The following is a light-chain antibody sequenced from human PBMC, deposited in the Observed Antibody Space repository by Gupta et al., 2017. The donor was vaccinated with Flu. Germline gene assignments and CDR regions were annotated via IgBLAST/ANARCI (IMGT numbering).Light chain of an antibody. CDR3: QQRGVWPPIT. J-gene: IGKJ5*01. CDR2: DAS. Sequence: IVNLSWRASQSVIDNIAWDQQKPGQSPTLLIYDASTRATGSPARFSGSGSGTDFTLTINAREPEDFAVYYCQQRGVWPPITFGQGTRLDIK. V-gene: IGKV3-11*01. CDR1: QSVIDN.